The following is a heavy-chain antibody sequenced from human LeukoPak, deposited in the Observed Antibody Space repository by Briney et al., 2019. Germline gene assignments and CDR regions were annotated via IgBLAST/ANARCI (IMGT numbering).Heavy chain of an antibody. J-gene: IGHJ4*02. CDR2: INPNSGGT. CDR3: ARDSPYSSSYASIDY. V-gene: IGHV1-2*02. CDR1: GYTFTGYY. Sequence: ASVKVSCKASGYTFTGYYMHWVRQAPGQGLERMGWINPNSGGTNYAQKFQGRVTMTRDTSISTAYMELSRLRSDDTAVYYCARDSPYSSSYASIDYWGQGTLVTVSS. D-gene: IGHD6-6*01.